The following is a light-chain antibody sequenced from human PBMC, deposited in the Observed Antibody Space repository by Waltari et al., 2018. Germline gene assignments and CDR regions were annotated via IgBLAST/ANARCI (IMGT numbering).Light chain of an antibody. CDR3: NSYTGSSSWV. V-gene: IGLV2-14*01. CDR1: SRDVGFYTY. Sequence: QSALTPPASVSGSPGQSITLSCTGTSRDVGFYTYVSRNQQHPGKAPKLIIYDVSERPAGVSDRFSGSKSGNTASLTISGLQAEDEADYYCNSYTGSSSWVFGGGTKLTVL. CDR2: DVS. J-gene: IGLJ3*02.